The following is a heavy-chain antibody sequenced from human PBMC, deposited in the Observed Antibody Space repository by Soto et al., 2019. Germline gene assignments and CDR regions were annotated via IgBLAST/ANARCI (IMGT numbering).Heavy chain of an antibody. CDR1: GGSMNSNSYY. CDR3: ARVPSP. J-gene: IGHJ5*02. CDR2: IFYSGST. Sequence: PSETLSLTCTVSGGSMNSNSYYWGWIRQPQGKGLEWIGNIFYSGSTYYNPSLKSRVTISVDRSKNQFSLKLSSVTAADTAVYYCARVPSPWGQGTLVTFSS. V-gene: IGHV4-39*07.